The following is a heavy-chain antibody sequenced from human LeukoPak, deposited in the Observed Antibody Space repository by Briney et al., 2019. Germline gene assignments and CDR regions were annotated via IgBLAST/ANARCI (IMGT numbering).Heavy chain of an antibody. CDR3: ARGVYNWNEPSAHWFDP. D-gene: IGHD1-1*01. Sequence: GESLKISCKGSGYSFTSYWIGWVRQMPGKGLEWMGIIYPGDSDTRYSPSFQGQVTISADKSISTAYLQWSSLKASDTAMYYCARGVYNWNEPSAHWFDPWGQGTLVTVSS. J-gene: IGHJ5*02. V-gene: IGHV5-51*01. CDR1: GYSFTSYW. CDR2: IYPGDSDT.